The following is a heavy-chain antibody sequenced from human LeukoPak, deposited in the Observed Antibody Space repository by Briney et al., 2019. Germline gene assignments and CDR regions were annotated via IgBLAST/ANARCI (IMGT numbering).Heavy chain of an antibody. CDR1: GYSISSGYY. CDR3: ARDGGYDFWSGHLYFFDY. D-gene: IGHD3-3*01. V-gene: IGHV4-38-2*02. J-gene: IGHJ4*02. Sequence: SETLSLTCTVSGYSISSGYYWGWIRQPPGKGLEWIGSIYHSGSTYYNPSLKSRVTISVDTSKNQFSLKLSSVTAADTAVYYCARDGGYDFWSGHLYFFDYWGQGTLVTVSS. CDR2: IYHSGST.